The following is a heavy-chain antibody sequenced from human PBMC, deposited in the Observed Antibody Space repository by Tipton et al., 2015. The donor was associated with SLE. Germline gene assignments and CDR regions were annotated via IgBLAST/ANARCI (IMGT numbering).Heavy chain of an antibody. CDR2: IYSGGRT. D-gene: IGHD3-16*01. J-gene: IGHJ5*02. CDR1: GFTFSDYY. V-gene: IGHV3-53*05. Sequence: SLRLSCAASGFTFSDYYMSWVRQAPGKGLEWVSVIYSGGRTYYADSVKGRFTISRDNSKNTLYLQMNSLRAEDTAVYYCAEEGDSVFDPWGQGTLVTVSS. CDR3: AEEGDSVFDP.